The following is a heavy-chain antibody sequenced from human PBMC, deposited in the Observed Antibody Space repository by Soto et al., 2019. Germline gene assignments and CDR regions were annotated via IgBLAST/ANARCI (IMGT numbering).Heavy chain of an antibody. V-gene: IGHV3-48*02. CDR3: ARNLGSSGWYDDY. CDR2: ISSSSSTT. D-gene: IGHD6-19*01. J-gene: IGHJ4*02. CDR1: GFTFSSYN. Sequence: GGSLRLSCAASGFTFSSYNMSWVRQAPGKGLEWVSYISSSSSTTYYADSVKGRFTISRDNAKNSLYLQLNSLRDEDTAVYYCARNLGSSGWYDDYWGQGTLVTFSS.